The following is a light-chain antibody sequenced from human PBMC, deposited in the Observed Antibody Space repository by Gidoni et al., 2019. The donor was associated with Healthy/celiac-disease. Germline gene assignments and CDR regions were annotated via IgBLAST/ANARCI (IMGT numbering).Light chain of an antibody. V-gene: IGLV2-14*01. Sequence: QSALTQPASVSGSPGPSITISCTGTSSDVGGYNYVSWYQQPPGKAPKLMIYEVSNRPAGVSNRLSGSKSGNTASLTIAGLQAEDEADYYCSSDTSSSTVVFGGGTKLTVL. CDR1: SSDVGGYNY. CDR3: SSDTSSSTVV. J-gene: IGLJ2*01. CDR2: EVS.